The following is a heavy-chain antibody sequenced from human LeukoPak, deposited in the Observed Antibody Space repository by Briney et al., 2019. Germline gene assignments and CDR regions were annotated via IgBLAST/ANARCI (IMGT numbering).Heavy chain of an antibody. CDR2: IYYSGST. CDR3: ARHSRDVVAAHFDY. CDR1: GGSISSYY. V-gene: IGHV4-59*08. Sequence: EPSETLSLTCTVSGGSISSYYWSWIRQPPGKGLEWMGYIYYSGSTNYNPSLKSRVTISVDTSKNQFSLKLNSVTAADTAVYYCARHSRDVVAAHFDYWGQGTLVTVSS. J-gene: IGHJ4*02. D-gene: IGHD2-15*01.